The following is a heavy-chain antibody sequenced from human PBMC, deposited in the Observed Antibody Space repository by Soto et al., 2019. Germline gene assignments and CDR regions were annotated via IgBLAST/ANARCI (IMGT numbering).Heavy chain of an antibody. V-gene: IGHV4-61*05. CDR3: ARGKTNYFFDL. Sequence: SETLSLTCTVSGGSISSSSYYWGWIRQPPGKGLEWVGYIYRSGSTYYNPSLKSPVSISLDKSKNQFSLNLTSVTAADTAVYYCARGKTNYFFDLWGQGHLVTV. CDR1: GGSISSSSYY. CDR2: IYRSGST. J-gene: IGHJ4*02. D-gene: IGHD3-10*01.